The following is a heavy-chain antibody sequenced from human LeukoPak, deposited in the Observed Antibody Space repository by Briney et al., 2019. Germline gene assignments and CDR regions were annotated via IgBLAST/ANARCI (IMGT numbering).Heavy chain of an antibody. CDR1: GFTVSSNE. CDR2: ISGGST. Sequence: GSLRLSCAASGFTVSSNEMSWVRQAPGKGLEWVSSISGGSTYYADSRKGRFTISRDNSKNTLHLQMNSLRAEDTAVYYCKKDAPYLDYWGQGTLVTVSS. J-gene: IGHJ4*02. V-gene: IGHV3-38-3*01. CDR3: KKDAPYLDY.